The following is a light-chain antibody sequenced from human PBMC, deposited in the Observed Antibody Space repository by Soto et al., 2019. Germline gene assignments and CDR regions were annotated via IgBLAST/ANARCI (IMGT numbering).Light chain of an antibody. J-gene: IGLJ1*01. Sequence: QSVLTQPPSVSGAPGQRVTISCTGSSSNIGAGYDVQWYQQPPGSAPKLLIFGNSNRPSGVPDRFSGSKSGTSASLAITGLPAEGGADYYRQSYENSLGVYGVFGGGAKVPGL. CDR1: SSNIGAGYD. V-gene: IGLV1-40*01. CDR3: QSYENSLGVYGV. CDR2: GNS.